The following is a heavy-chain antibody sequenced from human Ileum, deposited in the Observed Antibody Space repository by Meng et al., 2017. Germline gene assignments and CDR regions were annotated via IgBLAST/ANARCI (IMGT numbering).Heavy chain of an antibody. D-gene: IGHD3-10*01. Sequence: QVQLQQWGAGLLKPSETLSLTCAVYGGSFSGYYWTWIRQPPGKGLEWIGEIHHSGSTNYNPSLKSRVTMSIATSKIQFSLELSSVTAADAAVYYCARYGGSGSYWHFDPWGRGTLVTVSS. V-gene: IGHV4-34*01. J-gene: IGHJ2*01. CDR2: IHHSGST. CDR1: GGSFSGYY. CDR3: ARYGGSGSYWHFDP.